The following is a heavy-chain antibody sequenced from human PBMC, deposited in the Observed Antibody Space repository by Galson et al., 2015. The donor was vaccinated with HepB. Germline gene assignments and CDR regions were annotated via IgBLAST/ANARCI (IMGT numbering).Heavy chain of an antibody. CDR2: IYYTGGT. CDR1: GGSVSSVNYY. CDR3: ARDIGSYKEETFDI. Sequence: SETLSLTCTVSGGSVSSVNYYWTWIRQSPGKGLEWIGYIYYTGGTRYNPSLKSRVTIIVDTSKNQFSLKLSSVTAADTAVYYCARDIGSYKEETFDIWGQGTMVTVSS. V-gene: IGHV4-61*01. J-gene: IGHJ3*02. D-gene: IGHD1-26*01.